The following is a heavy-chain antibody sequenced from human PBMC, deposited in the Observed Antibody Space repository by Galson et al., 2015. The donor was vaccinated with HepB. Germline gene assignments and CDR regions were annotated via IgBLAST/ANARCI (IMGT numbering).Heavy chain of an antibody. D-gene: IGHD1-20*01. Sequence: CAISGDSVSSNSGAWNWIRQSPSRGLEWLGRTYYRSKRYSGYAVFVKSRITINPDTSKNQFSLQLKSVTPEDTGVYYCASGVTGRFDYWGQGTLVTVSS. V-gene: IGHV6-1*01. CDR3: ASGVTGRFDY. CDR1: GDSVSSNSGA. J-gene: IGHJ4*02. CDR2: TYYRSKRYS.